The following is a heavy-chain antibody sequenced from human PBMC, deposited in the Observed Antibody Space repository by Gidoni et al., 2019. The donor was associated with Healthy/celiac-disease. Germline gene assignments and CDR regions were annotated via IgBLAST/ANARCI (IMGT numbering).Heavy chain of an antibody. CDR1: GFTFSSYA. V-gene: IGHV3-23*01. J-gene: IGHJ4*02. CDR2: ISGSGGST. D-gene: IGHD3-3*01. CDR3: AKLPAGDFWSGYSYYFDY. Sequence: EVQLLESGGGLVQPGGSLRLSCAASGFTFSSYAMSWVRQAPGKGLEWVSAISGSGGSTYYADSVKGRFTISRDNSKNTLYLQMNSLRAEDTAVYYCAKLPAGDFWSGYSYYFDYWGQGTLVTVSS.